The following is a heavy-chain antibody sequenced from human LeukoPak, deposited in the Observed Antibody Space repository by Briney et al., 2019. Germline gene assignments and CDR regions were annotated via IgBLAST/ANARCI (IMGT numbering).Heavy chain of an antibody. Sequence: GGSLRLSCAVSGLTFNNYAMSWVRQAPGKGLEWVSRIKSKTDGGTMEYAAPVKGRFTVSRDDSKNTVYLQMSSLKTEDTAMYYCTTDLGDYWGQGTLVTVSS. CDR3: TTDLGDY. CDR1: GLTFNNYA. J-gene: IGHJ4*02. V-gene: IGHV3-15*01. CDR2: IKSKTDGGTM.